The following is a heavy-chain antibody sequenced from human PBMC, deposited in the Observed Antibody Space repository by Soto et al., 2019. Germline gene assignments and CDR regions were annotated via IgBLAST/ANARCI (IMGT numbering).Heavy chain of an antibody. CDR3: AFITTPVR. V-gene: IGHV3-53*02. Sequence: EVQLVETGGGLIQPGGSLRLSCAASGFTVSNNWMSWVRQAPGKGLEWVSLIYSGGSAFYTDSVKGRFIISRDNSKNTLYLQMNGLRVEDTAVYYCAFITTPVRWGQGTTVTVSS. CDR1: GFTVSNNW. J-gene: IGHJ6*02. CDR2: IYSGGSA. D-gene: IGHD3-10*01.